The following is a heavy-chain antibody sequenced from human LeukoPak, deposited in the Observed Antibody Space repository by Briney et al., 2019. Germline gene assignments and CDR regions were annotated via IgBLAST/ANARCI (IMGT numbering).Heavy chain of an antibody. CDR3: AKLGAYSVYYYMDV. J-gene: IGHJ6*03. D-gene: IGHD1-26*01. CDR2: ISGSGGST. CDR1: GFTFSSYA. Sequence: PGGSLRLSCAASGFTFSSYAMSWVRQAPGKGLEGVSAISGSGGSTYYADSVKGRFTISRDNSKNTLYLQMNSLRAEDTAVYYCAKLGAYSVYYYMDVWGKGTTVTVSS. V-gene: IGHV3-23*01.